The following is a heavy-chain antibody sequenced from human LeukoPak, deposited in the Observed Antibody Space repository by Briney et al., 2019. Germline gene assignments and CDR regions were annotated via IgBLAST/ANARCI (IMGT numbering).Heavy chain of an antibody. D-gene: IGHD3-10*01. CDR1: GVTFSNFG. V-gene: IGHV3-23*01. CDR3: AKGDYYDFDY. Sequence: GGSLRLSCAASGVTFSNFGMNWVRQAPGKGLEWVSIITSGVGITYYADSVKGRFTISRDNSKNTLYLQMNSLRAEDTAVYYCAKGDYYDFDYWGQGTLVTVSS. J-gene: IGHJ4*02. CDR2: ITSGVGIT.